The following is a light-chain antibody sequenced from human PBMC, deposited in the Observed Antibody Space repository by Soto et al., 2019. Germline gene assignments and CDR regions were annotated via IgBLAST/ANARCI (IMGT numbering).Light chain of an antibody. V-gene: IGLV1-44*01. CDR3: AAWDDSLNGGV. J-gene: IGLJ3*02. CDR1: SSNIGSNT. CDR2: SNN. Sequence: QSVLTQPTSASGTPGQRVTISCSGSSSNIGSNTVNWYQQLPGTAPKLLIYSNNQRPSGVPDRFSGSKSGTSASLAISGLQSEDEAEYYCAAWDDSLNGGVFGGGTKLTVL.